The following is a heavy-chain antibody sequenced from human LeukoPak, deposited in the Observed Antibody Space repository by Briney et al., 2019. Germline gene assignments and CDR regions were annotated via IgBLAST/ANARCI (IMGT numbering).Heavy chain of an antibody. CDR3: AKDYVWGSYRYSPAYFDY. CDR1: GFTFSSYG. Sequence: PGGSLRLSCAASGFTFSSYGMSWVRQAPGKGLEWVSAISGSGGSTYYADSVKGRFTISRDNSKNTLYLQMNSLRAEDTAVYYCAKDYVWGSYRYSPAYFDYWGQGTLVTVSS. V-gene: IGHV3-23*01. J-gene: IGHJ4*02. D-gene: IGHD3-16*02. CDR2: ISGSGGST.